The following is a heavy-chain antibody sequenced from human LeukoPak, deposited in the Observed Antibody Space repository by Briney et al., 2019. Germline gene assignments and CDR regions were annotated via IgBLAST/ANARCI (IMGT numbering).Heavy chain of an antibody. V-gene: IGHV4-34*01. CDR2: INHSGNT. D-gene: IGHD5-24*01. Sequence: PSETLSPTCAVYGESFSSYYWSWIRQPPGKGLEWIGEINHSGNTNYNPSLKSRVTISVDTSKNQFSLKLSSVTAADTAVYYCARVDGDGYNIPDYWGQGTLVTVSS. CDR1: GESFSSYY. J-gene: IGHJ4*02. CDR3: ARVDGDGYNIPDY.